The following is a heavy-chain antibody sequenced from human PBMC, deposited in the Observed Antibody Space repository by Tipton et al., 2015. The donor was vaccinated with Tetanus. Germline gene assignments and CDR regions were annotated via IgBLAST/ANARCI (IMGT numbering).Heavy chain of an antibody. Sequence: LRLSCTVSGGSISSYYCSWVRQPPGKGLEWIGHTHYSGNTNYNSSLWSRVTISVDTSKNQFSLKLSSVTAADTAVYYCARGVWFGPGPKYYFDYWGQGTLVTVSS. V-gene: IGHV4-59*12. CDR1: GGSISSYY. CDR2: THYSGNT. D-gene: IGHD3-10*01. CDR3: ARGVWFGPGPKYYFDY. J-gene: IGHJ4*02.